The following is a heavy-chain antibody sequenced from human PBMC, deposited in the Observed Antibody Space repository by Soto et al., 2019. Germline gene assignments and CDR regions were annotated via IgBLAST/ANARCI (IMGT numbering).Heavy chain of an antibody. J-gene: IGHJ4*02. D-gene: IGHD4-17*01. V-gene: IGHV5-51*01. CDR2: IYPGDSDT. CDR3: ARRSGDYVNFDY. Sequence: MPGKGLEWMGIIYPGDSDTRYSPSFQGQVTISADKSISTAYLQWSSLKASDTAMYYCARRSGDYVNFDYWGQGTLVTVSS.